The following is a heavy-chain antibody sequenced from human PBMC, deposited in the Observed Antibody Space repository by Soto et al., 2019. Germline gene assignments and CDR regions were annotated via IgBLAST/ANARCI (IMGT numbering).Heavy chain of an antibody. V-gene: IGHV3-23*01. J-gene: IGHJ6*02. CDR3: AKGRSYYYYYGVDV. Sequence: GGSLRLSCAASGFTFSICAMGWFRQAPGKGLEWVSDIIDSGGSTYYADSVKGRFTISGDNSKSTLYLQMNSLRAEDTALYYCAKGRSYYYYYGVDVWGQGTTVTVSS. CDR2: IIDSGGST. CDR1: GFTFSICA.